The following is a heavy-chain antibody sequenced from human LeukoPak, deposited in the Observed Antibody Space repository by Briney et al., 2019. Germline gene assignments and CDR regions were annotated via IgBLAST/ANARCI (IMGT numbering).Heavy chain of an antibody. CDR1: GYSISSGYY. V-gene: IGHV4-38-2*02. Sequence: PSETLSLTCTVSGYSISSGYYWGWIRQPPGKGLEWIGSIYHSGSTYYNPPLKSRVTISVNTSKNQFSLKLSSVTAADTAVYYCARVPGHAFDIWGQGTMVTVSS. CDR2: IYHSGST. J-gene: IGHJ3*02. CDR3: ARVPGHAFDI.